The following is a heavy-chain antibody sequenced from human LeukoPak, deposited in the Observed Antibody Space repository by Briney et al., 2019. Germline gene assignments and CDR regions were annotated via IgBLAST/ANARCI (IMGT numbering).Heavy chain of an antibody. D-gene: IGHD3-3*01. V-gene: IGHV1-18*01. J-gene: IGHJ5*02. CDR2: ISAYNGNT. CDR1: GYTFANYG. CDR3: ARDTRPSYFDFWTAYHEGNWFDP. Sequence: SVQVSCKASGYTFANYGISWVRQAPGQGLEWMGWISAYNGNTNYAQKFQDRVSTTKDTSTSTAYMELRSLRSDDTAVYYCARDTRPSYFDFWTAYHEGNWFDPWGQGTLVPVSS.